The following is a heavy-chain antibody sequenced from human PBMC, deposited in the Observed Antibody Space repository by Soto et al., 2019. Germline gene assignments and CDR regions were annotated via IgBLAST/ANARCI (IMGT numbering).Heavy chain of an antibody. CDR1: GFTLSGYA. CDR2: ISSNGVVT. Sequence: EVQLAESGGGLAQPGGSLRLSCAASGFTLSGYAMDWVRQAPGKGLEYVSGISSNGVVTYYSNSVQGRFTIARDNSKNTVYLQMGSLRPEDMAVYYCATRARPDFYYMDVWGKGTTVTVSS. V-gene: IGHV3-64*01. CDR3: ATRARPDFYYMDV. J-gene: IGHJ6*03. D-gene: IGHD6-6*01.